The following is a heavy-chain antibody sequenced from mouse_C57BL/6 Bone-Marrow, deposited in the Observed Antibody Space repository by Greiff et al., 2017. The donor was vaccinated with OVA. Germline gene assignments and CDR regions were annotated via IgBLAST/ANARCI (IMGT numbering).Heavy chain of an antibody. J-gene: IGHJ3*01. CDR3: ARSEVDSSGPFAY. CDR1: GYAFSSSW. CDR2: IYPGDGDT. Sequence: LVESGPELVKPGASVKISCKASGYAFSSSWMNWVKQRPGKGLEWIGRIYPGDGDTNYNGKFKGKATLTADKSSSTAYMQLSSLTSEDSAVYFCARSEVDSSGPFAYWGQGTLVTVSA. D-gene: IGHD3-2*02. V-gene: IGHV1-82*01.